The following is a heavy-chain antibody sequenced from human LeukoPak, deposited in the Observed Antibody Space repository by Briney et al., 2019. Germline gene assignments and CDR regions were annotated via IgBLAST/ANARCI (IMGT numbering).Heavy chain of an antibody. Sequence: GGSLRLSCAASGFTFSSYAMSWVRQAPGKGLEWVSAISGSGGSTYYADSVKGRFTISRDNSKNTLYLQMNSLRAEDTAVYYCAKAVCSSTSCHIPFDYWGQGTLVTVSS. D-gene: IGHD2-2*02. CDR2: ISGSGGST. CDR3: AKAVCSSTSCHIPFDY. J-gene: IGHJ4*02. V-gene: IGHV3-23*01. CDR1: GFTFSSYA.